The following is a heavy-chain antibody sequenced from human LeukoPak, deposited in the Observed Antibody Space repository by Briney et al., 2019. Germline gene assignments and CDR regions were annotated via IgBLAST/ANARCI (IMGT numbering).Heavy chain of an antibody. CDR1: GGSFSGYY. V-gene: IGHV4-34*01. J-gene: IGHJ4*02. CDR3: ARGLYYDFWSGYPTLFDY. Sequence: SETLSLTCAVYGGSFSGYYWSWIRQPPGKGLEWIGEINHSGSTNYNPSLKSRVTISVDTSKNQFSLKLSPVTAADTAVYYCARGLYYDFWSGYPTLFDYWGQGTLVTVSS. D-gene: IGHD3-3*01. CDR2: INHSGST.